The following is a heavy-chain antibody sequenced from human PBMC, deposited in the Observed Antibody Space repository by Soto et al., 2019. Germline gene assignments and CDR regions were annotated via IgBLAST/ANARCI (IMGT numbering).Heavy chain of an antibody. J-gene: IGHJ4*02. CDR2: ISGSGGST. CDR3: AKVGSYGYSSNFDY. D-gene: IGHD5-18*01. CDR1: GFTFSSYA. Sequence: EVQLLESGGGLVQPGGSLRLSCAASGFTFSSYAMSWVRQAPGKGLEWVSAISGSGGSTYYADSVKGRFTISRDNSKNPLNLQMNSLRAEDTAVYYCAKVGSYGYSSNFDYWGQGTLVTVSS. V-gene: IGHV3-23*01.